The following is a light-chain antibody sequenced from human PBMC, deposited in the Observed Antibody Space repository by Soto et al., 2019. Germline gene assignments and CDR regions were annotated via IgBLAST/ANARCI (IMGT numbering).Light chain of an antibody. CDR2: KAS. J-gene: IGKJ1*01. CDR1: QSISSW. Sequence: DIQMTQSPSTLSAFVGDRVTITCRASQSISSWLAWYQQKPGKAPKLLIYKASTLESGLPSRFSGSGSGTECTLTISSLQPDDFATYYCQQYLSYSQTFGQGTKVEIK. CDR3: QQYLSYSQT. V-gene: IGKV1-5*03.